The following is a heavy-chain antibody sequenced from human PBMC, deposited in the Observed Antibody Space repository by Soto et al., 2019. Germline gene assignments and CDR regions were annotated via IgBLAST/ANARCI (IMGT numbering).Heavy chain of an antibody. V-gene: IGHV3-23*01. Sequence: EVQLLESGGGLLQPGGSLRLSCAASGLTFSSYAMSWDRQAPGKGLEWVSAISGSGSSTDYADSVKGRFTISRDNSKNTLYLQMNSLRAEDTAVYYCAKSPSGSYSTIDYWGQGTLVTVSS. J-gene: IGHJ4*02. CDR2: ISGSGSST. CDR3: AKSPSGSYSTIDY. D-gene: IGHD3-10*01. CDR1: GLTFSSYA.